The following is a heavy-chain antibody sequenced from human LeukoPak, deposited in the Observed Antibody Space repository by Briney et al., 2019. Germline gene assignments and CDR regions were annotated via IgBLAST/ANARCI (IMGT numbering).Heavy chain of an antibody. V-gene: IGHV3-23*01. D-gene: IGHD1-26*01. Sequence: GGSLRLSCAASGFTITAYAVNWVRQAPGKGLEWVSGIGGGGTEYYADSVKGRFIISSDSSQNLVPLQLNSRTVEDTAVYYCARAQGALDYWGQGTLVTVSS. CDR3: ARAQGALDY. CDR1: GFTITAYA. J-gene: IGHJ4*02. CDR2: IGGGGTE.